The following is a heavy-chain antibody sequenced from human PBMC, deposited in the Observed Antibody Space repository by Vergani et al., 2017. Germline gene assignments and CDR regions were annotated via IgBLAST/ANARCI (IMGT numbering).Heavy chain of an antibody. CDR2: ISYDGTQK. D-gene: IGHD1-1*01. V-gene: IGHV3-30*03. J-gene: IGHJ4*03. CDR1: GFTSSYYG. CDR3: ATKSCGTPGWQIGYYRE. Sequence: QVHLVESGGGVVQPGRSLRLSCVVSGFTSSYYGMHWVRQAPGKGLEWVAVISYDGTQKYYADSVKGRFTISRYNSKSTLYLQMNSLRTEDTAVYYCATKSCGTPGWQIGYYREWGQGTLVNVSS.